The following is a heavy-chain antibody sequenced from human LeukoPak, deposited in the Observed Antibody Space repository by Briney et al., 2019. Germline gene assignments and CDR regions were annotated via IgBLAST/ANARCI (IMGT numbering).Heavy chain of an antibody. CDR1: GGSISSYY. J-gene: IGHJ4*02. Sequence: SETLSLTCTVSGGSISSYYWSWIRQPPGKGLEWIVYIYYSGSTNYNPSLKSRVTISVDTSKNQFSLKLSSVTAADTAVYYCARATPGFNYDFWSGYYTYFDYWGQGTLVTVSS. CDR3: ARATPGFNYDFWSGYYTYFDY. D-gene: IGHD3-3*01. V-gene: IGHV4-59*01. CDR2: IYYSGST.